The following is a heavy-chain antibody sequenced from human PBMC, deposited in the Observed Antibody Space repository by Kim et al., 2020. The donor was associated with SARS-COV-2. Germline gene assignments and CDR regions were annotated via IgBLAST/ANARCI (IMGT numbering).Heavy chain of an antibody. D-gene: IGHD2-15*01. V-gene: IGHV4-34*01. J-gene: IGHJ4*02. Sequence: NPPLKSRVTISVDTSKNQFSLKLSSVTAADTAVYYCARFGYCSGGSCYEDWGQGTLVTVSS. CDR3: ARFGYCSGGSCYED.